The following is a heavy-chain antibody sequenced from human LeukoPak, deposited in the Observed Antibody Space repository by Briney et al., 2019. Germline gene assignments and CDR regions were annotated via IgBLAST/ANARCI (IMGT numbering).Heavy chain of an antibody. CDR3: ARGHSYGYGVNYFDY. CDR2: IWYDGSNK. D-gene: IGHD5-18*01. Sequence: GGSLRLSCAASGFTFSSYGMHWVRQAPGKGLEWVAVIWYDGSNKYYADSVKGRFTTSRDNSKSTLYLQMNSLRAEDTAVYYCARGHSYGYGVNYFDYWGQGTLVTVSS. V-gene: IGHV3-33*01. CDR1: GFTFSSYG. J-gene: IGHJ4*02.